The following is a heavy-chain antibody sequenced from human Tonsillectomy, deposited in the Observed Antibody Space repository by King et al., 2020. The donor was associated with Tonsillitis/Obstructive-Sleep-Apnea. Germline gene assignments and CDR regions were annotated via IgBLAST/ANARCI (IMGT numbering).Heavy chain of an antibody. Sequence: VQLQQWGAGLLKPSETLSLTCAFYGGSFSGYYWSWIRQPPGKGREGIGEINHSGSTNYNRSLKSLVTISVETSKNQFPLKLGSVTAADTAVYYCARGKADIVVVPAAQRSHNWFDPWGQGTLVTVSS. J-gene: IGHJ5*02. D-gene: IGHD2-2*01. V-gene: IGHV4-34*01. CDR2: INHSGST. CDR1: GGSFSGYY. CDR3: ARGKADIVVVPAAQRSHNWFDP.